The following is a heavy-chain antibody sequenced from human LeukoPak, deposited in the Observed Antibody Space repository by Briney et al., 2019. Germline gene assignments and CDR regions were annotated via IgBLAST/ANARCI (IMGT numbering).Heavy chain of an antibody. V-gene: IGHV1-69-2*01. CDR3: ARARRYSSSEFDY. D-gene: IGHD6-6*01. CDR2: VDPEDGET. Sequence: ASVKVSCKVSGYTFTDYYMHWVQQAPGEGLEWMGLVDPEDGETIYAEKFQGRVTITADTSTDTAYMELSSLRSEDTAVYYCARARRYSSSEFDYWGQGTLVTVSS. CDR1: GYTFTDYY. J-gene: IGHJ4*02.